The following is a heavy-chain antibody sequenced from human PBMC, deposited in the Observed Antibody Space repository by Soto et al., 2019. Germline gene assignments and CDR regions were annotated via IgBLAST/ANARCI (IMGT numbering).Heavy chain of an antibody. V-gene: IGHV4-61*01. D-gene: IGHD6-13*01. CDR3: AGGRGRQQLVMSYYYGMDV. CDR2: IYYSGST. Sequence: SETLSLTCTVSGGSVSSGSYYWSWIRQPPGKGLEWIGYIYYSGSTNYNPSLKSRVTISVDTSKNQFSLKLSSVTAADTAVYYCAGGRGRQQLVMSYYYGMDVWGQGTTVTVSS. CDR1: GGSVSSGSYY. J-gene: IGHJ6*02.